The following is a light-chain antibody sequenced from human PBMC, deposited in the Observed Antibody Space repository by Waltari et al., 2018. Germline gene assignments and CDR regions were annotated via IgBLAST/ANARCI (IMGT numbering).Light chain of an antibody. V-gene: IGLV1-47*01. CDR2: RNN. J-gene: IGLJ2*01. Sequence: QSVLTQPPSASGTPGQRVTISCSGRSSNIGSNYVYWYQQRPGTAPKLLIYRNNQRPSGVPDRCSGSKSGTSASLAISGLRSEDEADYYCAAWDDSLSGPVFGGGTKLTVL. CDR3: AAWDDSLSGPV. CDR1: SSNIGSNY.